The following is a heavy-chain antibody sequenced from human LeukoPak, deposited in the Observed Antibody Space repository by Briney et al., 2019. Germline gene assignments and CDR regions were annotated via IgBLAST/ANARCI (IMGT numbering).Heavy chain of an antibody. CDR3: ARDLFGVRGI. J-gene: IGHJ4*02. CDR1: GFTVSSNY. Sequence: GGSLRLSCAVSGFTVSSNYMSWVRQAPGKGLEWVSVIYSGGSTYYADSVKGRFTISRDNSKNTLYLQMNSLRAEDTAVYYCARDLFGVRGIWSQGTLVTVSS. D-gene: IGHD3-10*01. V-gene: IGHV3-53*01. CDR2: IYSGGST.